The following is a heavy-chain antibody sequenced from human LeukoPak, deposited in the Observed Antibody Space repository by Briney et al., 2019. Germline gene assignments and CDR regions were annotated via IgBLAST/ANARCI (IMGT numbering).Heavy chain of an antibody. Sequence: ASVKVSCKVSGYTLTELSMHWVRQAPGKGLEWMGGFDPEDGETIYAQKFQGRVTMTEDTSTDTAYMELSSLRSEDTAVYYCARDCRLNCARQPGFDSWGQGTLVTVSS. CDR2: FDPEDGET. J-gene: IGHJ5*01. V-gene: IGHV1-24*01. D-gene: IGHD1-1*01. CDR1: GYTLTELS. CDR3: ARDCRLNCARQPGFDS.